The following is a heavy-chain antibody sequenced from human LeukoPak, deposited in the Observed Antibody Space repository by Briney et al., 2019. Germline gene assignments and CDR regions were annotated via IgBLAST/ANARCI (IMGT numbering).Heavy chain of an antibody. V-gene: IGHV1-8*01. D-gene: IGHD6-19*01. CDR3: TRGSSGRRDN. J-gene: IGHJ4*02. CDR2: MNPNSGNT. Sequence: ASVKVSCKASGYTFTSCDINWVRQATGQGLEWMGWMNPNSGNTGYGQSFQGRITMTRDISIGTAYMQLSNLTSEDTAIYYCTRGSSGRRDNWGQGTLVTVSA. CDR1: GYTFTSCD.